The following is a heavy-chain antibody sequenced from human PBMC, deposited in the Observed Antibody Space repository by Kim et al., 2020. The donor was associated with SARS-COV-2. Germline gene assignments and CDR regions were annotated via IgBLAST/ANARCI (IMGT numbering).Heavy chain of an antibody. Sequence: GGSLRLSCAASGFTFSSYSMNWVRQAPGKGLEWVSSISSSSSYIYYADSVKGRFTISRDNAKNSLYLQMNSLRAEDTAVYYCARDPGMAIRGWIWNYYDSSGYLAFDIWGQGTMVTVSS. CDR3: ARDPGMAIRGWIWNYYDSSGYLAFDI. V-gene: IGHV3-21*01. D-gene: IGHD3-22*01. CDR2: ISSSSSYI. CDR1: GFTFSSYS. J-gene: IGHJ3*02.